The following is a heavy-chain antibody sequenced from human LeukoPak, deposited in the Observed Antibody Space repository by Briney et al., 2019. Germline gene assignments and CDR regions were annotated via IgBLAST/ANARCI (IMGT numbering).Heavy chain of an antibody. Sequence: GGSLRLSCAASGFTFSSYAMSWVRQAPGKGLEWVSGISGSGGSTYYADSVKGRFTISRDNSKNTLFLQMNSLRAEDTALYHCAKGIAVAGTPYYYYGMDVWGQGTTVTVSS. V-gene: IGHV3-23*01. J-gene: IGHJ6*02. CDR2: ISGSGGST. D-gene: IGHD6-19*01. CDR1: GFTFSSYA. CDR3: AKGIAVAGTPYYYYGMDV.